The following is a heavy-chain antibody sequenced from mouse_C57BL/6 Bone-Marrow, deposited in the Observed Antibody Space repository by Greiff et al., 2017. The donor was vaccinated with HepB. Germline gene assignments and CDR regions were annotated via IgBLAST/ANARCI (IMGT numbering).Heavy chain of an antibody. CDR1: GFTFSNYW. V-gene: IGHV6-3*01. J-gene: IGHJ2*01. CDR3: TGRIYYYGLDY. D-gene: IGHD1-1*01. Sequence: EVQLQQSGGGLVQPGGSMKLSCVASGFTFSNYWMNWVRQSPEKGLEWVAQIRLKSDNYATHYAESVKGRFTLSRDDSKSSVYLQMNNLRAEDTGIYYCTGRIYYYGLDYWGQGTTLTVSS. CDR2: IRLKSDNYAT.